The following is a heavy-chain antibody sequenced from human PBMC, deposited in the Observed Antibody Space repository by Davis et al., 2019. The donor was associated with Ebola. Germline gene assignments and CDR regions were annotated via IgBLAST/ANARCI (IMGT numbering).Heavy chain of an antibody. CDR3: TRRMVRDGLDV. J-gene: IGHJ6*02. Sequence: GESLNISCKGSGYTFAQYWLGWVRQKPGSGLEWMGIISPGDSDARYSQSVQVQVTFSVDKSTSTAYLQWSSLKASDTAVYYCTRRMVRDGLDVWGQGTTVTVSS. V-gene: IGHV5-51*01. D-gene: IGHD3-10*01. CDR2: ISPGDSDA. CDR1: GYTFAQYW.